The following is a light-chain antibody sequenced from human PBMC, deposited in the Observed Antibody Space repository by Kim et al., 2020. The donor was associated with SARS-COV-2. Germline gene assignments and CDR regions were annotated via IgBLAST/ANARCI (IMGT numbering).Light chain of an antibody. CDR3: SSYTSSSTLVV. Sequence: QSITISCTGTSSDVGGYNYVSWYQLHPGKAPKLMIYDVSNRPSGVSNRFSGSKSGNTASLTISGLQAEDEADYYCSSYTSSSTLVVFGTGTKVTVL. CDR2: DVS. V-gene: IGLV2-14*03. CDR1: SSDVGGYNY. J-gene: IGLJ1*01.